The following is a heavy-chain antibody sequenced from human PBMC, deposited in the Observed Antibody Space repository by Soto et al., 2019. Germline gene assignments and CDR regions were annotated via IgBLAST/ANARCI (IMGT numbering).Heavy chain of an antibody. V-gene: IGHV3-30-3*01. J-gene: IGHJ3*02. CDR2: ISYDGNNE. Sequence: QVQLVESGGGVVQPGRSLRLSCAASGFTFSAYTMHWVRQPPGKGLEWVAVISYDGNNERYTDPVKGRFTVSRDNSKSTLYLQMNSLKSEDTAVYYCARDGYSGRSDGFDIWGLGTMVTVSS. CDR3: ARDGYSGRSDGFDI. D-gene: IGHD1-26*01. CDR1: GFTFSAYT.